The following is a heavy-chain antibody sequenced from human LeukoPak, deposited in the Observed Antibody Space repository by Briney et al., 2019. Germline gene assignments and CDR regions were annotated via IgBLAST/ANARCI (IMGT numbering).Heavy chain of an antibody. CDR2: ISASGGST. Sequence: PGGSLRLSCAASGFTFSSSAMSWVRQVPGKGLEWVSGISASGGSTYYADSVRGRFTISRDNSKNTLYVQMNSLRDEDTAVYYCAKGSAVADLYFDYWGQGTLVTVSS. CDR1: GFTFSSSA. D-gene: IGHD6-19*01. CDR3: AKGSAVADLYFDY. J-gene: IGHJ4*02. V-gene: IGHV3-23*01.